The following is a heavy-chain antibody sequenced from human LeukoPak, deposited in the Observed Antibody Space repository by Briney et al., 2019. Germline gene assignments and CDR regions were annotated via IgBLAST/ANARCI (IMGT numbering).Heavy chain of an antibody. Sequence: GGSLRLSCAASGFTLSDYHINWIRQAPGKGLEWVSYISSSGNTMYYADSVKGRFTVSRDNAKNSLYLQMNSLRAEATAVYYCARRSWGLSGYYYYYYMDVWGNGTTVTVSS. CDR2: ISSSGNTM. J-gene: IGHJ6*03. V-gene: IGHV3-11*01. CDR1: GFTLSDYH. CDR3: ARRSWGLSGYYYYYYMDV. D-gene: IGHD2-21*01.